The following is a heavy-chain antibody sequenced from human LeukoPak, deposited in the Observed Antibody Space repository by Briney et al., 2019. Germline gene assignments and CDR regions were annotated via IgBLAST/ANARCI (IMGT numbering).Heavy chain of an antibody. V-gene: IGHV3-7*01. J-gene: IGHJ4*02. D-gene: IGHD4-11*01. CDR3: VRDATGLTN. CDR1: GFTFRGHW. Sequence: GGSLRLSCVASGFTFRGHWMNWVRQAPGQGMEWVANINSDGSGKYHVDSVQGRFTISRDNAKNSLYLQMNSLRAEDTAVYYCVRDATGLTNCGQGTLVTVSS. CDR2: INSDGSGK.